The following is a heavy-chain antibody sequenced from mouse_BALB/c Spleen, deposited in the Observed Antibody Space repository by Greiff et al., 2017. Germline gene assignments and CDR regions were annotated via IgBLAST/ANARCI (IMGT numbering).Heavy chain of an antibody. V-gene: IGHV10S3*01. D-gene: IGHD1-1*01. CDR1: GFTFNTNA. CDR2: IRSKSNNYAT. J-gene: IGHJ3*01. Sequence: EVKLVETGGGLVQPKGSLKLSCAASGFTFNTNAMNWVRQAPGKGLEWVARIRSKSNNYATYYADSVKDRFTISRDDSQSMLYLQMNNLKTEDTAMYYCVREGYGSSYDWGQGTLVTVSA. CDR3: VREGYGSSYD.